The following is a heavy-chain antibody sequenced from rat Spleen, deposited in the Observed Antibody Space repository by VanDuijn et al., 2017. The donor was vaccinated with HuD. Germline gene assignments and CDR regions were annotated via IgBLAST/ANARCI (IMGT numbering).Heavy chain of an antibody. D-gene: IGHD4-2*01. Sequence: QVQLKESGPGLVQPSQTLSLTCTVSGFSLTSYHISWVRQPPGKGLEWLGVIGIDGNTEYCSILRSRLSISRDTSKNQIFLKMNSLQTEDTATYYCARDRTGPFDYWGQGVMVTVSS. CDR3: ARDRTGPFDY. CDR2: IGIDGNT. J-gene: IGHJ2*01. V-gene: IGHV2-43*01. CDR1: GFSLTSYH.